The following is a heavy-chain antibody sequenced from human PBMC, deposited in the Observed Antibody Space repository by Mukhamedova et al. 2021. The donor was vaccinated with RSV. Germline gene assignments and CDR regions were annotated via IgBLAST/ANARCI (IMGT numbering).Heavy chain of an antibody. D-gene: IGHD3-16*01. J-gene: IGHJ4*02. V-gene: IGHV3-23*01. CDR2: IT. CDR3: AKDSPSPHEGVLDY. Sequence: ITYYADSVMGRFTISRDDSRKTLFLQMHSLRADDTAIYYCAKDSPSPHEGVLDYWGQGTLVTVSS.